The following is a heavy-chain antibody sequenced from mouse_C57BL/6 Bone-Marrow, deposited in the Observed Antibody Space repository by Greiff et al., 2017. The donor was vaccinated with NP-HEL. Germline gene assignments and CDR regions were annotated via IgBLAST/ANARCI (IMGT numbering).Heavy chain of an antibody. V-gene: IGHV1-52*01. CDR1: GYTFTSYW. J-gene: IGHJ2*01. CDR3: ATSYGPYYFDY. D-gene: IGHD1-1*02. CDR2: IDPSDSET. Sequence: VKLQQPGAELVRPGSSVKLSCKASGYTFTSYWMHWVKQRPIQGLEWIGNIDPSDSETHYNQKFKDKATLTVDKSSSTAYMQLSSLTSEDSAVYYCATSYGPYYFDYWGQGTTLTVSS.